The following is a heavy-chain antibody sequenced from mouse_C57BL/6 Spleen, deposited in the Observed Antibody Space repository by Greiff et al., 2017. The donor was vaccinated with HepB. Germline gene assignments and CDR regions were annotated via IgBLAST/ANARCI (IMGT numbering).Heavy chain of an antibody. CDR3: ARWGLWLRRFLDY. CDR1: GYTFTSYW. V-gene: IGHV1-55*01. J-gene: IGHJ4*01. D-gene: IGHD2-2*01. Sequence: QLQQPGAELVKPGASVKMSCKASGYTFTSYWITWVKQRPGQGLEWIGDIYPGSGSTNYNEKFKSKATLTVDTSSSTAYMQLSSLTSEYSAVYYCARWGLWLRRFLDYWGQGTSVTVSS. CDR2: IYPGSGST.